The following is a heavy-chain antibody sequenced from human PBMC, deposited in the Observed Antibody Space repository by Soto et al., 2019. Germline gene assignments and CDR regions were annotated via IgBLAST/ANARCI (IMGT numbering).Heavy chain of an antibody. D-gene: IGHD3-22*01. V-gene: IGHV3-30*18. CDR1: GFTFNNYG. CDR3: AKLYYYDSRGYSDFDS. J-gene: IGHJ4*02. Sequence: GGSLRLSCAASGFTFNNYGIHWVRQAPGKGLEWVAVISYDGSNQYYADSVKGRFTISRDNSKNTLSLQMNSLRPEDTAVYYCAKLYYYDSRGYSDFDSWGQGALVTVSS. CDR2: ISYDGSNQ.